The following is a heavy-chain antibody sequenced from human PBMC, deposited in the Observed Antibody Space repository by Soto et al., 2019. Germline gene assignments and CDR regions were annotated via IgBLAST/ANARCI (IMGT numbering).Heavy chain of an antibody. D-gene: IGHD6-13*01. Sequence: QVQLVESGGGVDQPGRSLSLFCTAPGFIFSDDGMQCVRQSPGKGLEWVAVIWTDGSNKYHSDSLKGRFTISRDNSKNKVYLQMKSLRVEDTAVYYCVRRGIGTAGVMDYWGQGTLVIVSS. V-gene: IGHV3-33*01. J-gene: IGHJ4*02. CDR1: GFIFSDDG. CDR2: IWTDGSNK. CDR3: VRRGIGTAGVMDY.